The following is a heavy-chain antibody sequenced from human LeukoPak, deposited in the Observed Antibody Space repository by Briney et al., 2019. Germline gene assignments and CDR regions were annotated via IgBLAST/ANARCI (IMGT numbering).Heavy chain of an antibody. CDR2: IYYSGST. J-gene: IGHJ4*02. V-gene: IGHV4-59*01. Sequence: SETLSLTCTVSGGSISSYYWSWIRQPPGKGLEWIGYIYYSGSTNYNPSLKSRVTISVDTSKNQFSLKLSSVTAADTAVYYCARYGSGSPGLDYWGQGTLVTVSS. CDR3: ARYGSGSPGLDY. D-gene: IGHD3-10*01. CDR1: GGSISSYY.